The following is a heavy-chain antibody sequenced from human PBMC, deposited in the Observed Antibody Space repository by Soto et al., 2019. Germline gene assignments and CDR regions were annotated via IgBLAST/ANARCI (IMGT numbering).Heavy chain of an antibody. CDR3: AREVTVGSYFGY. D-gene: IGHD3-16*01. CDR1: GGSISSGGYY. CDR2: IYYSGST. V-gene: IGHV4-30-4*08. J-gene: IGHJ4*02. Sequence: SETLSLTCTVSGGSISSGGYYWSWIRQHPGKGLEWIGYIYYSGSTYYNPSLKSRVTISVDTSKNQFSLKLSSVTAADTAVYYCAREVTVGSYFGYWGQGTLVTVSS.